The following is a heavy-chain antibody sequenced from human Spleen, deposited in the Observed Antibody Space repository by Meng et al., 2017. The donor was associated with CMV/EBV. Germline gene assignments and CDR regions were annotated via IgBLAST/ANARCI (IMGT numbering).Heavy chain of an antibody. CDR1: GFTFSTYS. J-gene: IGHJ6*02. V-gene: IGHV3-48*04. CDR3: ARDRYCSSTSCYSYYYYGMDV. CDR2: ISSSGSTI. D-gene: IGHD2-2*01. Sequence: GESLKISCAASGFTFSTYSMNWVRQAPGKGLEWVSYISSSGSTIYYADSVKGRFTISRDNAKNSLYLQMNSLRAEDTAVYYCARDRYCSSTSCYSYYYYGMDVWGQGTTVTVSS.